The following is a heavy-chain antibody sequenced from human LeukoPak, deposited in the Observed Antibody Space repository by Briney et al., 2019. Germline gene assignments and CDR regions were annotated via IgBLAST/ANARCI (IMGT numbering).Heavy chain of an antibody. CDR1: GGSISSYY. J-gene: IGHJ4*02. D-gene: IGHD2-2*02. CDR3: ARDLYCSSTSCYIPFDY. Sequence: PSETLSLTCTVSGGSISSYYWSWIRQPAGKGPEWIGRIYTSGSTNYNPSLKSRVTMSVDTSKNQFSLKLSSVTAADTAVYYCARDLYCSSTSCYIPFDYWGEGTLVTVSS. V-gene: IGHV4-4*07. CDR2: IYTSGST.